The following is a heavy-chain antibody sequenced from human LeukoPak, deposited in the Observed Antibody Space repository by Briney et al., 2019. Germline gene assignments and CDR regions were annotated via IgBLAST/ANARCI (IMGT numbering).Heavy chain of an antibody. J-gene: IGHJ4*02. D-gene: IGHD1-26*01. CDR3: ARVGSGSYDY. CDR1: GGSVSSGNYY. V-gene: IGHV4-61*01. CDR2: LYYSGST. Sequence: PSETLSLTCTVSGGSVSSGNYYWSWIRQPPGKGLEWIGYLYYSGSTNYNPSLKSRVTIPVDTSKNQFSLKLTSVTAADTAVYYCARVGSGSYDYWGQGTLVTVSS.